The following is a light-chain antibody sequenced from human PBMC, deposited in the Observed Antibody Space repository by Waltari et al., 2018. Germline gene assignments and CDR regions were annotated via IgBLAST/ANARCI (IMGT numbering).Light chain of an antibody. V-gene: IGKV3-20*01. CDR1: QSVSKY. Sequence: EIVLTQSPGTLSLSPGERATLSCRARQSVSKYLAWYQQKPGQAPRLLIYDASTRATGIPDRFSCSGSGTDFSLTISRLEPEDFAVYYCQKYVSLPATFGQGTKVEIK. CDR2: DAS. CDR3: QKYVSLPAT. J-gene: IGKJ1*01.